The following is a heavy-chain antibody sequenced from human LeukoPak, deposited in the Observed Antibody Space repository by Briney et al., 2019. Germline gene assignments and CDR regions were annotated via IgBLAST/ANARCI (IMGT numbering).Heavy chain of an antibody. CDR1: GGSISSYY. Sequence: SETLSLTCTVSGGSISSYYWSWIRQPPGKGLEWIGYIYYSGSTNYNPSLKSRVTISVDTSKNQFSLKLSSVTAADTAVYYCARDGGDGVDYWGQGTLVTVSS. CDR2: IYYSGST. D-gene: IGHD3-16*01. J-gene: IGHJ4*02. CDR3: ARDGGDGVDY. V-gene: IGHV4-59*01.